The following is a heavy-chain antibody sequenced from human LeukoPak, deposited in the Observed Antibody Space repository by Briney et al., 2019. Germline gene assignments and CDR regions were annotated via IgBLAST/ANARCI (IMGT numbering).Heavy chain of an antibody. CDR2: IYPADSDI. J-gene: IGHJ6*02. V-gene: IGHV5-51*01. CDR3: ARYSRYYYYGMDV. D-gene: IGHD6-13*01. CDR1: GYSINNYW. Sequence: GESLKISCKGSGYSINNYWIAWVRQMPGKGLEWMGIIYPADSDIRYSPSFQGQVTISADKSISTAYLQWSSLKASDTAMYYCARYSRYYYYGMDVWGQGTTVTVSS.